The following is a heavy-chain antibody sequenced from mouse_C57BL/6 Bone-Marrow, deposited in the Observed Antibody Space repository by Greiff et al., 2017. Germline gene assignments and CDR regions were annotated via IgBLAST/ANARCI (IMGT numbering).Heavy chain of an antibody. D-gene: IGHD2-3*01. J-gene: IGHJ4*01. CDR2: FYPGSGGT. CDR1: GYTFTEYT. Sequence: VQLQQPGAELVKPGASVKLSCKASGYTFTEYTIHWVKQRPGQGLEWIGWFYPGSGGTKYNEKFKDKATLTADKPYSTAYMGRSRLTADAAAVYVCGRVDGYYYAMDYWGQGTSVTVSS. CDR3: GRVDGYYYAMDY. V-gene: IGHV1-62-2*01.